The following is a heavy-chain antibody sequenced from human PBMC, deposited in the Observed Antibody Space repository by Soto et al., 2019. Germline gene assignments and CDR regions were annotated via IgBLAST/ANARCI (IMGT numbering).Heavy chain of an antibody. CDR1: GGSISSGDYY. Sequence: SETLSLTCTVSGGSISSGDYYWSGIRQPPGKGLEWIGYIYYSGSTYYNPSLKSRVTISVDTSKNQFSLKLSSVTAADTAVYYCARVERRYYFDYWGQGTLVTVSS. CDR3: ARVERRYYFDY. V-gene: IGHV4-30-4*01. D-gene: IGHD3-16*01. J-gene: IGHJ4*02. CDR2: IYYSGST.